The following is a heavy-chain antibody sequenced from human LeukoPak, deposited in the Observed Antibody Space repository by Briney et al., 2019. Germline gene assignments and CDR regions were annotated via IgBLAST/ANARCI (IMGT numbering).Heavy chain of an antibody. J-gene: IGHJ4*02. CDR1: AGTFSSYA. CDR2: IIPIFGTA. V-gene: IGHV1-69*05. Sequence: ASVKVSCKASAGTFSSYAISWVRQAPGQGLEWMGGIIPIFGTANYAQKFQGRVTITTDESTSTAYMELSSLRSEDTAVYYCARVGIVGATADYWGQGTLVTVSS. D-gene: IGHD1-26*01. CDR3: ARVGIVGATADY.